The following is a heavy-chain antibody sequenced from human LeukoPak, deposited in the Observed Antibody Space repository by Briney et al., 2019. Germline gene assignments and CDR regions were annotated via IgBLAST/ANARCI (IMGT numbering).Heavy chain of an antibody. V-gene: IGHV3-30-3*01. J-gene: IGHJ4*02. D-gene: IGHD2/OR15-2a*01. CDR3: ARDSLSPPQGDS. CDR1: GFTFSSYA. Sequence: PGGSLRLSCAASGFTFSSYAMHWVRQAPGKGLEWVAVISYDGSNKYYADSVKGRFTISRDNSKNTLYLQMNSLRAEDTAVYYCARDSLSPPQGDSWGQGTLVTVSS. CDR2: ISYDGSNK.